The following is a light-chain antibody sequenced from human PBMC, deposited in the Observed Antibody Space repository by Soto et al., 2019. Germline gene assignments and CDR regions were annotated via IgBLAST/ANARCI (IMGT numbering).Light chain of an antibody. V-gene: IGKV1-5*03. CDR3: LQHKSYWT. J-gene: IGKJ1*01. CDR2: KAS. Sequence: DIQMTQSPSTLSASVGDRVTITCRASQSISSWLAWYQQKPGKAPKLLIYKASSLESGVPSRFSGSGSGTEFTLTISSLQPDAFATYYCLQHKSYWTFGQGTKVEIK. CDR1: QSISSW.